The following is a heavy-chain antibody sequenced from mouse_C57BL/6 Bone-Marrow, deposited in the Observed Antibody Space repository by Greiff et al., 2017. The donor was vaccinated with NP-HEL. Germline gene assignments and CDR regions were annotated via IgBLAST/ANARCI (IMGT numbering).Heavy chain of an antibody. CDR1: GYTFTSYG. Sequence: VQLQQSGAELARPGASVKLSCKASGYTFTSYGISWVKQRTGQGLEWIGEIYPRSGNTYYNEKFKGKATLTADKSSSTAYMALRSLTSEDSAVYFCARYYYGSSPFDYWGQGTTLTVSS. J-gene: IGHJ2*01. CDR3: ARYYYGSSPFDY. CDR2: IYPRSGNT. D-gene: IGHD1-1*01. V-gene: IGHV1-81*01.